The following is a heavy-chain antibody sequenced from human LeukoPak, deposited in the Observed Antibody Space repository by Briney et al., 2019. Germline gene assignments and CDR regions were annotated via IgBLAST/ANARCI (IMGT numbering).Heavy chain of an antibody. Sequence: PGGSLRLSCAASGFIFSSYAMSWVRQAPGKGLEWVSAVTGSGDSTYYADSVKGRFTVSRDNSKNTLYLRMNSLRAEDTAVYYCAKARLVRGVNYGSIIDYFDYWGQGTLVTVSS. D-gene: IGHD3-10*01. CDR1: GFIFSSYA. V-gene: IGHV3-23*01. J-gene: IGHJ4*02. CDR2: VTGSGDST. CDR3: AKARLVRGVNYGSIIDYFDY.